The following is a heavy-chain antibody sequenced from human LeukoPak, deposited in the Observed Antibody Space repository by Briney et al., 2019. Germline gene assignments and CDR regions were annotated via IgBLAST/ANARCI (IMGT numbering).Heavy chain of an antibody. V-gene: IGHV4-39*01. D-gene: IGHD6-19*01. Sequence: SETLSLTCTVSGGSISSSSYYWGWIRQPPGKGLEWIGSIYYSGSTYYNPPLKSRVTISVDTSKNQFSLKLSSVTAADTAVYYCARHKISVAGTRDFDYWGQGTLVTVSS. CDR3: ARHKISVAGTRDFDY. CDR1: GGSISSSSYY. CDR2: IYYSGST. J-gene: IGHJ4*02.